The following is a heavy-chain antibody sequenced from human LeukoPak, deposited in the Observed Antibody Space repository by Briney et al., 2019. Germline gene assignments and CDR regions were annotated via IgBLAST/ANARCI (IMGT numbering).Heavy chain of an antibody. CDR3: ARSWSYSFDY. J-gene: IGHJ4*02. CDR2: IYTSGSA. Sequence: SETLSLTCTVSGGSISSYYWSWIRQPPGKGLEWIGYIYTSGSANYNPSLKSRVTISVDTSKNQFSLKLSSVTAADTAVYYCARSWSYSFDYWGQGTLVTVSS. V-gene: IGHV4-4*09. D-gene: IGHD1-26*01. CDR1: GGSISSYY.